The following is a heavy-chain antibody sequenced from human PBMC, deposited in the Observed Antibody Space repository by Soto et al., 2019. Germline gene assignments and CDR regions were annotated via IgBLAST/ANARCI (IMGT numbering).Heavy chain of an antibody. CDR1: GFTFSTYS. D-gene: IGHD7-27*01. CDR2: ISGSSSTI. CDR3: ARWGSFAS. V-gene: IGHV3-48*01. J-gene: IGHJ4*02. Sequence: GGSLRLSCAASGFTFSTYSMNWVRQAPGKGLEWVSYISGSSSTIYYADSVKGRFTISRDNAKNSLSLQMNSLRAEDTAVYYGARWGSFASWGKGTLVPVSS.